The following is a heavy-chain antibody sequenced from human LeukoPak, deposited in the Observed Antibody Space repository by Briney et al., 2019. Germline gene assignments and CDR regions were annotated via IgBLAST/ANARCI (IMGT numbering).Heavy chain of an antibody. V-gene: IGHV4-34*01. CDR3: ASRAIVVVPAAMDY. J-gene: IGHJ4*02. CDR2: INHSGST. D-gene: IGHD2-2*01. Sequence: SETLSLTCTVSGGSISGYYWSWIRQPPGKGLEWIGEINHSGSTNYNPSLKSRVTISVDTSKNQFSLKLSSVTAADTAVYYCASRAIVVVPAAMDYWGQGTLVTVSS. CDR1: GGSISGYY.